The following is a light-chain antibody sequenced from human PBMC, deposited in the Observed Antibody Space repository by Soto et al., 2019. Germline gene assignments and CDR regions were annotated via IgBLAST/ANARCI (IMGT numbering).Light chain of an antibody. CDR2: EVS. J-gene: IGLJ3*02. CDR3: NSYTSSKTWV. V-gene: IGLV2-14*01. CDR1: SSDVGGYNY. Sequence: QSALTQPASVSGSPRQSITISCTGTSSDVGGYNYVSWYQQHPGKAPKLMIYEVSNRPSGVSYRFSGSKSGNTASLTISGLEAEDEAYYYCNSYTSSKTWVFGGGTKVTVL.